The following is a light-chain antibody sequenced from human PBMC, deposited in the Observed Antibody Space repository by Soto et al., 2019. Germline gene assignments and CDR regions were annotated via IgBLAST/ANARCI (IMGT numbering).Light chain of an antibody. CDR1: QSVSSSY. V-gene: IGKV3-20*01. J-gene: IGKJ1*01. CDR3: QQYDSSPVT. CDR2: GAS. Sequence: EIVLTQSPGTLSLSPGERATLSCRASQSVSSSYLAWYQQKPGQAPSLLIYGASTRATGIPDRFSGSGSGTDFTLTISRLEPEDFAVYYCQQYDSSPVTFGQGTTVEIK.